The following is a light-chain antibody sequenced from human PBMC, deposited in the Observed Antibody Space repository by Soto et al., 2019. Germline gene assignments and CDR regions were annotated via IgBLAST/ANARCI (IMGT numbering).Light chain of an antibody. CDR1: QSVSRY. V-gene: IGKV3-11*01. J-gene: IGKJ1*01. CDR2: DAS. Sequence: GERTTLSCRASQSVSRYLAWYQQKPGQAPRLLIYDASKRATGISARFSGSGSGTDFTLTISSLEPEDFAVYYCQQRSNCPVTFGQGTKV. CDR3: QQRSNCPVT.